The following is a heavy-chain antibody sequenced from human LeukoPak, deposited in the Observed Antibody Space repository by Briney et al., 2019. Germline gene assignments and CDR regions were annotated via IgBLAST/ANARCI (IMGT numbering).Heavy chain of an antibody. CDR2: INTNTGNP. CDR1: GYTFTSYA. Sequence: ASVKVSCKASGYTFTSYAMNWVRQAPGQGLEWMGWINTNTGNPTYAQGFTGRFVFSLDTSVSTAYLQISSLKAEDTAVYYCASNSGIAAGNWFDPWGQGTLVTVSS. J-gene: IGHJ5*02. D-gene: IGHD6-13*01. V-gene: IGHV7-4-1*02. CDR3: ASNSGIAAGNWFDP.